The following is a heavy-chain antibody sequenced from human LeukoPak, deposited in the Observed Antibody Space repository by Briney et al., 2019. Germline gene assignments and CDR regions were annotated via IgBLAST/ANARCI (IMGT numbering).Heavy chain of an antibody. Sequence: GGSLRLSCTASGFIFSHYGMHWVRQAPGKGLEWVASINPDGNKKYSADSVKGRFTISRDNAENSLYLQMNSLRVEDTAFYYCARDLAYSRLDYWGQGMLVTVSS. V-gene: IGHV3-7*01. CDR1: GFIFSHYG. CDR3: ARDLAYSRLDY. D-gene: IGHD5-18*01. J-gene: IGHJ4*02. CDR2: INPDGNKK.